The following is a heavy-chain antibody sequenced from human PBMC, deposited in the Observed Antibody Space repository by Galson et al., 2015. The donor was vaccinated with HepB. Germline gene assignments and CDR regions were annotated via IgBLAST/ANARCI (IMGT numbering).Heavy chain of an antibody. Sequence: SLRLSCAASGFTLSNYGMHWVRQAPGKGLEWVAVLWYDGSNRYYVDSVKGRFTISRDNSKSTLYLQMTSLRAEDTAVYYCARGTSVYCTRATCYREGSFDYWGQGTLVTVSS. V-gene: IGHV3-33*01. D-gene: IGHD2-2*01. CDR3: ARGTSVYCTRATCYREGSFDY. J-gene: IGHJ4*02. CDR2: LWYDGSNR. CDR1: GFTLSNYG.